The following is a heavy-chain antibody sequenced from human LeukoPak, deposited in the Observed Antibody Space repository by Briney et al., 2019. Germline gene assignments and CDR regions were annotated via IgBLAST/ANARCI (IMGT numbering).Heavy chain of an antibody. CDR2: ISISRSDI. CDR1: GFTFSSYS. J-gene: IGHJ4*02. V-gene: IGHV3-21*01. Sequence: PGGSLRLSCAASGFTFSSYSMNWVRPAPGKGLGWVSSISISRSDIYYADSVKGRFTISRDNAKNSLYLQMNSLRAEDTAVYYCASGYYDSSGYRDYWGQGTLVTVSS. D-gene: IGHD3-22*01. CDR3: ASGYYDSSGYRDY.